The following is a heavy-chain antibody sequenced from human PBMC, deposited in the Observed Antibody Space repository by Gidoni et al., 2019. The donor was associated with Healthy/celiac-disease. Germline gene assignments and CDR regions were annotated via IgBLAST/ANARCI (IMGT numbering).Heavy chain of an antibody. D-gene: IGHD3-9*01. Sequence: EVQLVESGGGLIQPGGSLRLSCAASGFTVSSNYMSWVRQAPGKGLEWVSVIYSGGSTYYADYVKGRFTISRDNSKNTLYLQMNSLRAEDTAVYYCARDWYYDILTGYHSGYGMDVWGQGTTVTVSS. CDR2: IYSGGST. CDR3: ARDWYYDILTGYHSGYGMDV. V-gene: IGHV3-53*01. J-gene: IGHJ6*02. CDR1: GFTVSSNY.